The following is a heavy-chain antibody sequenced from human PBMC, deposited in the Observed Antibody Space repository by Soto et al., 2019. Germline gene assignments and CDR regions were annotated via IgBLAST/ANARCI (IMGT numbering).Heavy chain of an antibody. CDR3: AAALEWLSYEPDY. J-gene: IGHJ4*02. D-gene: IGHD3-3*01. V-gene: IGHV3-30-3*01. Sequence: GGSLRLSCAASGFTFSSYAMYWVRQAPGKGLEWVAVISYDGSNKYYADSVKGRFTISRDNSKNTLYLQMNSLRAEDTAVYYCAAALEWLSYEPDYWGEGTLVTVSS. CDR2: ISYDGSNK. CDR1: GFTFSSYA.